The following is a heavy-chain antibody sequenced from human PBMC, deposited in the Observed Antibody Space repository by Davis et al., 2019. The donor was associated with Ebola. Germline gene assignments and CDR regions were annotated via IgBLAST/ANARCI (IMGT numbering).Heavy chain of an antibody. CDR3: ARWGERYGSGSYHRPLYGMDV. CDR1: GGSISSGGYS. J-gene: IGHJ6*02. CDR2: IYYSGST. D-gene: IGHD3-10*01. Sequence: MPSETLSLTCAVSGGSISSGGYSWSWIRQPPGKGLEWIGYIYYSGSTNYNPSLKSRVTISVDTSKNQFSLKLSSVTAADTAVYYCARWGERYGSGSYHRPLYGMDVWGQGTTVTVSS. V-gene: IGHV4-61*08.